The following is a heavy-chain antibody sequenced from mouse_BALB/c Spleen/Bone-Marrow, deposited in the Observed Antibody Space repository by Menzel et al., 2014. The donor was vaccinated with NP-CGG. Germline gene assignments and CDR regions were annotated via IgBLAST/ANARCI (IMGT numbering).Heavy chain of an antibody. CDR1: GFTFTDYY. Sequence: EVQGVESGGGLVQPGGSLRLSCAASGFTFTDYYMSWVRQPPGKALEWLGFIRNKANGYKTEYSESVKGRITISRDNPHTILYLQMNTLRAEDSATYYFATPNFPYYDGSSYWCFDVWGAGTPVTVSS. CDR3: ATPNFPYYDGSSYWCFDV. V-gene: IGHV7-3*02. D-gene: IGHD1-1*01. J-gene: IGHJ1*01. CDR2: IRNKANGYKT.